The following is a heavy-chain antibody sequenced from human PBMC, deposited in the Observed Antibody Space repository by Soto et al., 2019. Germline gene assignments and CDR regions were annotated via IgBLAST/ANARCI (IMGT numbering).Heavy chain of an antibody. D-gene: IGHD2-2*01. CDR3: ARGKRYCSSTSCYAGDNDY. CDR1: GGSFSGYY. Sequence: QVQLQQWGAGLLKPSETLSLTCAVYGGSFSGYYWSWIRQPPGKGLEWIGEINHSGSTNYNPSPKSRVTIPVEPSKNQFSLKLSSVTAADTAVYYCARGKRYCSSTSCYAGDNDYWGQGTLVTVSS. V-gene: IGHV4-34*01. CDR2: INHSGST. J-gene: IGHJ4*02.